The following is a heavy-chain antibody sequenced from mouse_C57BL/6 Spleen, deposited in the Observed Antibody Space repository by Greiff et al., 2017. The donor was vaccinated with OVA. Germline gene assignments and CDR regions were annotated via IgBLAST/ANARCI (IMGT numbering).Heavy chain of an antibody. CDR3: ARIYYGNSYYAMDF. CDR1: GYTFTDYN. V-gene: IGHV1-18*01. J-gene: IGHJ4*01. D-gene: IGHD2-1*01. CDR2: INPNNGGT. Sequence: EVQLQQSGPELVKPGASVKIPCKASGYTFTDYNMDWVKQSHGKSLEWIGDINPNNGGTIYNQKFKGKATLTVDKSSSTAYMELRSLTSEDTAVYYCARIYYGNSYYAMDFWGQGTSVTVSS.